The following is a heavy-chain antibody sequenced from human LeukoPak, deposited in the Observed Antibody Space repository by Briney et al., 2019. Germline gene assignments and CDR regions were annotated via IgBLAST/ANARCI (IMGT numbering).Heavy chain of an antibody. D-gene: IGHD2-21*02. Sequence: GESLKTSCKGSGYSFTTYWIGWVRQMPGKGLEWMGIIYPGDSDTRYSPSFQGQVTISADKSITTAYLQWSSLKASDTALYYCARPLSPYCGRDCPLDYWGQGTLVTVSP. CDR1: GYSFTTYW. V-gene: IGHV5-51*01. CDR2: IYPGDSDT. J-gene: IGHJ4*02. CDR3: ARPLSPYCGRDCPLDY.